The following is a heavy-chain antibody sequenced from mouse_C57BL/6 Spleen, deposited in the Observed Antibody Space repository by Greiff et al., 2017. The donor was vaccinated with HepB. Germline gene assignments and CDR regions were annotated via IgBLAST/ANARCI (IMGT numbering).Heavy chain of an antibody. Sequence: QVQLKESGAELVKPGASVKISCKASGYAFSSYWMNWVKQRPGKGLEWIGQIYPGDGDTNYNGKFKGKATLTADKSSSTAYMQLSSLTSEDSAVYFCAREGDYGSSSYFDYWGQGTTLTVSS. CDR1: GYAFSSYW. D-gene: IGHD1-1*01. V-gene: IGHV1-80*01. J-gene: IGHJ2*01. CDR3: AREGDYGSSSYFDY. CDR2: IYPGDGDT.